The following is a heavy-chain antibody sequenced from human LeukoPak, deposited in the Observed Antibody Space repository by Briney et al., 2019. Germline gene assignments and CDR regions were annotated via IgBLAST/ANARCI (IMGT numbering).Heavy chain of an antibody. Sequence: PSETLSLTCAVYGGSFSGYYWSWIRQPAGKGLEWIGRIYTSGSTNYNPSLKSRVTMSVDTSKNQFSLKLSSVTAADTAVYYCARDGIAARRYYYYYMDVWGKGTTVTVSS. CDR3: ARDGIAARRYYYYYMDV. CDR2: IYTSGST. CDR1: GGSFSGYY. V-gene: IGHV4-4*07. D-gene: IGHD6-6*01. J-gene: IGHJ6*03.